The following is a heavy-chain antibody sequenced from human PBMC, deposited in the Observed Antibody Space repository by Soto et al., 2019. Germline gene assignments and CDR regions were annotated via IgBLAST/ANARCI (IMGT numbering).Heavy chain of an antibody. D-gene: IGHD3-10*01. J-gene: IGHJ4*02. CDR1: GFTFTSSA. CDR2: IVVGSGNT. Sequence: SVKVSCKASGFTFTSSAVQWVRQARGQRLEWIGWIVVGSGNTNYAQKFQERVTITRDMSTSTAYMELSSLRSEDTAVYYCAAGPGYYYGSGSYLNFDYWGQGTLVTVSS. CDR3: AAGPGYYYGSGSYLNFDY. V-gene: IGHV1-58*01.